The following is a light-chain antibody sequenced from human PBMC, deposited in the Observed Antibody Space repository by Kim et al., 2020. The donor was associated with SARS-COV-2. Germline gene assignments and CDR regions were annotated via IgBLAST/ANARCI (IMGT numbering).Light chain of an antibody. CDR3: HQTSSLPRT. CDR2: YAS. Sequence: EIVLTQSPDFQSVTPKDKVAITCRASQSLGSNLHWYQKKPDQSPKLLIKYASQSFSGAPSRFSGSGSGTDFTLTINSLEAEDAATYYCHQTSSLPRTFGQGTKVDIK. J-gene: IGKJ1*01. CDR1: QSLGSN. V-gene: IGKV6-21*01.